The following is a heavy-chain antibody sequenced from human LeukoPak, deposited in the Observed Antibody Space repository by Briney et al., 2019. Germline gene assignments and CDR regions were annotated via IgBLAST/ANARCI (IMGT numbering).Heavy chain of an antibody. Sequence: GASVKVSCKASGYTFSGSAVHWVRQAPGQRFEWMGWINAGNGHTKYSQNFQGRVTITRDSSANIVYMELSSLTSEDTAVYYCARGIWSATRVDYYLDNWGQGTLVTVSS. CDR2: INAGNGHT. CDR1: GYTFSGSA. D-gene: IGHD5-24*01. V-gene: IGHV1-3*01. CDR3: ARGIWSATRVDYYLDN. J-gene: IGHJ4*02.